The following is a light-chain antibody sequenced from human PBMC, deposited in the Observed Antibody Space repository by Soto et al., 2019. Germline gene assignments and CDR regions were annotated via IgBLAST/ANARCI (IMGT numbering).Light chain of an antibody. V-gene: IGKV3-11*01. Sequence: EIVLTQSLVTLSLSTGERATLSCRASQRISSHLAWYQQKPGRAPRLLIYDASNRATGIPAKFSGSGSETDFTLTISSLEPEDFAVYYCQQRNTWPFTFGEGTKVEIK. CDR1: QRISSH. J-gene: IGKJ4*01. CDR3: QQRNTWPFT. CDR2: DAS.